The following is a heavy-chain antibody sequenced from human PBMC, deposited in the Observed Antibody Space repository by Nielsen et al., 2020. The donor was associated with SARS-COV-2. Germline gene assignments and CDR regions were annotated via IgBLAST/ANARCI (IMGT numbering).Heavy chain of an antibody. V-gene: IGHV3-7*01. J-gene: IGHJ5*02. Sequence: GESLKISCTASGFIFSSYWMSWVRQAPGKGLEWVANIKHDGSEKDYVDSVRGRFTISRDNAKNSMYLQMNSLRVEDTAVYYCAREIEVRGVIPNWFDPWGQGTLVTVSA. CDR2: IKHDGSEK. CDR3: AREIEVRGVIPNWFDP. D-gene: IGHD3-10*01. CDR1: GFIFSSYW.